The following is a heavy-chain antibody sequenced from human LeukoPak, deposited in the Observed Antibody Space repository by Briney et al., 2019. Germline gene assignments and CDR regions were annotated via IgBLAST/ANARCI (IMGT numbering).Heavy chain of an antibody. CDR1: GGSFSGYY. D-gene: IGHD4-11*01. V-gene: IGHV4-59*10. Sequence: PSETLSLTCAVYGGSFSGYYWSWVRQPPGKGLEWIGRIYTSGSTNYNPSLKSRVTMSVDTSKNQFSLKLSSVTAADTAVYYCARDGSGNPIYYSWFDPWGQGTLVTVSS. CDR3: ARDGSGNPIYYSWFDP. CDR2: IYTSGST. J-gene: IGHJ5*02.